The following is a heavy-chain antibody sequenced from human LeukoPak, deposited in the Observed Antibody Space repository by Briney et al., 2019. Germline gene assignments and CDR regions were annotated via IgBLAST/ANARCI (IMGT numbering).Heavy chain of an antibody. V-gene: IGHV1-2*02. CDR2: INPNSGGT. CDR3: ARDPQYCSSTSCYWPAFDI. J-gene: IGHJ3*02. CDR1: GYTFTGYY. Sequence: ASVKVSCKASGYTFTGYYMHWVRLAPGQGLEWMGWINPNSGGTNYAQKFQGRVTMTRDTSISTAYMELSRLRSDDTVVYYCARDPQYCSSTSCYWPAFDIWGQGTMVTVSS. D-gene: IGHD2-2*01.